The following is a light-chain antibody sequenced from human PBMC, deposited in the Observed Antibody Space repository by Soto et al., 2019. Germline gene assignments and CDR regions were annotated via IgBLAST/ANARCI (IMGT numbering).Light chain of an antibody. Sequence: DIQMTQSPSTLSASVGDIVTITCRASQSISSWLAWYQQKPGKAPKLLIYDASSLESRVPPRFSGSGSGTEFTLTISSLQPDDFATYYCQQYNSYSGTFGQGTKVDI. V-gene: IGKV1-5*01. CDR2: DAS. CDR3: QQYNSYSGT. CDR1: QSISSW. J-gene: IGKJ1*01.